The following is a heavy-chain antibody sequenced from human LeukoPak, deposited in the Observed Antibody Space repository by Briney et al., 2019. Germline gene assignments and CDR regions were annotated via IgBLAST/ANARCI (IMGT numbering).Heavy chain of an antibody. V-gene: IGHV3-33*01. Sequence: GRSLRLSCAASGFTFRSYGMHWVRQAPGKGLQWVAVIWYDGSNKYYADSVKGRFTISRDNSKNTLSLQMNSLRAEDTAVYYCARELPPLEKYYFDYWGQGTLVTVSS. CDR3: ARELPPLEKYYFDY. J-gene: IGHJ4*02. D-gene: IGHD3-3*01. CDR2: IWYDGSNK. CDR1: GFTFRSYG.